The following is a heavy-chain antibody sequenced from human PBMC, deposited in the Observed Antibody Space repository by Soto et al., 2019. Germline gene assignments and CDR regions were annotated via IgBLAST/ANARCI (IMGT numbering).Heavy chain of an antibody. CDR3: ARVEGRFYSGMDV. Sequence: QVQLQESGPGLVKPSGTLSLTCAVSGGSISSSNCWSWVRQPPGKGLEWIGEIYHSGSTNYNPSLTSRVTISVDKSKNQFSLKLSSVTAADTAVYYCARVEGRFYSGMDVWGQGTTVTVSS. J-gene: IGHJ6*02. CDR1: GGSISSSNC. CDR2: IYHSGST. V-gene: IGHV4-4*02.